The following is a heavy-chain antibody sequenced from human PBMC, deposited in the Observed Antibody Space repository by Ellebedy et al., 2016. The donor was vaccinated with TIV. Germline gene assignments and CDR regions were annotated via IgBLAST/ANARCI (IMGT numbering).Heavy chain of an antibody. CDR3: ATDRGSSWFGS. V-gene: IGHV4-31*03. CDR1: GGSISSGGSY. D-gene: IGHD6-13*01. J-gene: IGHJ5*02. CDR2: IYYSGST. Sequence: SETLSLTCTVSGGSISSGGSYWSWIRQHPGKGLEWIGYIYYSGSTYYNPSLKSRVTISVDTSKNQFSLRLTSVTAADTAVYYCATDRGSSWFGSWGQGTLVTVSS.